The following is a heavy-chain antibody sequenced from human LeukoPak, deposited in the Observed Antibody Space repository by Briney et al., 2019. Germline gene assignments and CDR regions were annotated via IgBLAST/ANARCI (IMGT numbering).Heavy chain of an antibody. J-gene: IGHJ1*01. Sequence: PSETLSLTCTVSGGSISSYYWGWIRQPPGKGLEWIGYIYYSGSTNYNPSLKSRVAISVDTSKNQFSLKLSSVTAADTAVYYCARGVGYCSGGSCPPTSPYFQHWGQGTLVTVSS. D-gene: IGHD2-15*01. CDR1: GGSISSYY. V-gene: IGHV4-59*01. CDR3: ARGVGYCSGGSCPPTSPYFQH. CDR2: IYYSGST.